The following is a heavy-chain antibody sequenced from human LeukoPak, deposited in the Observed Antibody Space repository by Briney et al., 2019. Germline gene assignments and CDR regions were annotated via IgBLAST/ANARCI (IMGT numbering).Heavy chain of an antibody. V-gene: IGHV4-34*01. Sequence: SETLSLTCAVYGGSFSGYYWSWIRQPPGKGLEWIGEINHSGSTNYNPSLKSRATISVDTSKNQFSLKLSSVTAADTAVYYCARASSWPAFDIWGQGTMVTVSS. CDR2: INHSGST. J-gene: IGHJ3*02. CDR1: GGSFSGYY. CDR3: ARASSWPAFDI. D-gene: IGHD3-16*02.